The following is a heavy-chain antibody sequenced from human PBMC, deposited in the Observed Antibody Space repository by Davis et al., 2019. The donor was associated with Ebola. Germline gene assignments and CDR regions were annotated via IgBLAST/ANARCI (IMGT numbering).Heavy chain of an antibody. V-gene: IGHV4-59*01. CDR2: IYYSGST. J-gene: IGHJ4*02. Sequence: SETLSLTCTVSGGSISSYYWSWIRQPPGKGLEWIGYIYYSGSTNYNPSLKSRVTISVDTSKNQFSLKLSSVTAADTAVYYCARADYYGVCDYWGQGTLVTVSS. CDR3: ARADYYGVCDY. CDR1: GGSISSYY. D-gene: IGHD3-10*01.